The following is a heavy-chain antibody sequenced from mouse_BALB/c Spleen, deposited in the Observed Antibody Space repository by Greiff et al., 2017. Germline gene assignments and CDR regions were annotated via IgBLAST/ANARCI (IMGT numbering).Heavy chain of an antibody. CDR3: ARSYDDRAMDY. CDR1: GFTFSSFG. D-gene: IGHD2-3*01. V-gene: IGHV5-17*02. CDR2: ISNGSSTI. J-gene: IGHJ4*01. Sequence: EVQLVESGGGLVQPGGSRKLSCAASGFTFSSFGMHWVRQAPEKGLEWVAYISNGSSTIYYADTVKGRFTISRDNPKNTLFLQMTSLRSEDTAMYYCARSYDDRAMDYWGQGTSVTVSS.